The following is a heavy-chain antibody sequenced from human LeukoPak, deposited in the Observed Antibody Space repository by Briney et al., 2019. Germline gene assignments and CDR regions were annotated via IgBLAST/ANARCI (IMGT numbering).Heavy chain of an antibody. D-gene: IGHD2-15*01. CDR3: ARVMGRYYYYMDV. CDR1: GFTFSSYW. J-gene: IGHJ6*03. CDR2: IKQDGSEK. Sequence: GGSLRLSCAASGFTFSSYWMSWVRQAPGKGLEWVANIKQDGSEKYYVDSVKGRFTISRDYAKSSLYLQMSSLRAEDTAVYYCARVMGRYYYYMDVWGKGTTVTVSS. V-gene: IGHV3-7*01.